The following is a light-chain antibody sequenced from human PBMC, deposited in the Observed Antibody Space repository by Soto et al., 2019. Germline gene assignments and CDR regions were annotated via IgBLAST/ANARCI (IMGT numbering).Light chain of an antibody. Sequence: EVVVTQSPVTLALSPGERATLSCRTSQSVDIYVAWYQQKPGQAPRLLIYDASNRAPGIPARFSGSGSGTDFTLTINSLEPEAFAVYYCQQRKYWPPLTFGGGTKVEIK. CDR1: QSVDIY. CDR2: DAS. CDR3: QQRKYWPPLT. V-gene: IGKV3-11*01. J-gene: IGKJ4*01.